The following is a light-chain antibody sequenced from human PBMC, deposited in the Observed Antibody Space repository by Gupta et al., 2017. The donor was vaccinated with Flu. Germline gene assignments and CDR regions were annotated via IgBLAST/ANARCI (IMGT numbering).Light chain of an antibody. CDR2: GAS. CDR3: QQDGSSLFT. J-gene: IGKJ4*01. Sequence: EIVLTQSPGPLSLSPGERATLSCRASQSVSSSYLTWYQQKPGQSPRLLIYGASSRATGLPDRFSGSGSGTDFTLTISRLEPEDFAVYYCQQDGSSLFTFGGGTKVEIK. V-gene: IGKV3-20*01. CDR1: QSVSSSY.